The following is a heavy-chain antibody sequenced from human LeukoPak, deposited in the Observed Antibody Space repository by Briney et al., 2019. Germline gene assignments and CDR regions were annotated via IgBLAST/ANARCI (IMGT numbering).Heavy chain of an antibody. D-gene: IGHD7-27*01. CDR1: GDSVSSNSAA. CDR2: TYFRSKWYN. J-gene: IGHJ4*02. CDR3: ARDRLGMGY. Sequence: SRTLSLTCAISGDSVSSNSAAWNWIRLSPSRGLEWLGRTYFRSKWYNDYAVSVAGRITIHPDTSKNQFSLQLNSVTPEDTAVYYCARDRLGMGYWGQGTLVTVSS. V-gene: IGHV6-1*01.